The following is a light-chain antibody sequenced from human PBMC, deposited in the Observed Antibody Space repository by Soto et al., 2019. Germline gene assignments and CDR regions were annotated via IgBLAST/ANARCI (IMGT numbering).Light chain of an antibody. CDR3: QQYNNWVT. CDR2: GAS. Sequence: EIVMTQSPATLSVSPGERTTLSCRASKSVSSDLAWYQHKPGQAPRLLIYGASTRATGIPAKFRGSGSGTEFTLTISSLQSEDFAVYYCQQYNNWVTFGGGTKVEMK. CDR1: KSVSSD. V-gene: IGKV3-15*01. J-gene: IGKJ4*01.